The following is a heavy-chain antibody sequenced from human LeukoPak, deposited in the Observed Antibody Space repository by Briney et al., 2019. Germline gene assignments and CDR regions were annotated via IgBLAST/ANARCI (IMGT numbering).Heavy chain of an antibody. D-gene: IGHD2-15*01. V-gene: IGHV4-30-4*01. J-gene: IGHJ4*02. Sequence: SETLSLTCTVYGGSISSGDYIWTWIRQPPGKGLEWIGRMHYGGSPSYNPSLQSRVTISADTSKNQFSLSLYSVTAADTAVYYCTRGLPSDKIDYWGQGTLVTVSS. CDR3: TRGLPSDKIDY. CDR1: GGSISSGDYI. CDR2: MHYGGSP.